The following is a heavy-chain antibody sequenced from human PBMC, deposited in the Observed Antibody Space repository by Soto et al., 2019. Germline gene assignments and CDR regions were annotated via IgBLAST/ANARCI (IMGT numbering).Heavy chain of an antibody. CDR1: GGTFSIYA. Sequence: GASVKVSCKASGGTFSIYAISWVLQAPGQGLEWMGGIIPIFGTANYAQKFQGRVTITADESTSTAYMELSSLRSEDTAVYYCATGDYDFWSGNEQNHYYGMDVWGQGTTVTVSS. J-gene: IGHJ6*02. V-gene: IGHV1-69*13. CDR3: ATGDYDFWSGNEQNHYYGMDV. CDR2: IIPIFGTA. D-gene: IGHD3-3*01.